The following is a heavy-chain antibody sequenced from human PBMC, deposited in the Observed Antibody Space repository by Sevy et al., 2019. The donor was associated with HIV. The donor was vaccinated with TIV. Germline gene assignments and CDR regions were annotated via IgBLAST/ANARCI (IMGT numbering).Heavy chain of an antibody. CDR3: ARAVTFVTIFGVDTMLYYFDY. CDR1: GGSIENNNFY. V-gene: IGHV4-39*01. CDR2: VFFSGSS. D-gene: IGHD3-3*01. J-gene: IGHJ4*02. Sequence: SQTLSLTCAVSGGSIENNNFYWGWIRQPPGKGLEWIGSVFFSGSSYYSPSLKSRLTMSVETSRNRFSLRLSSVTAADTAVYYCARAVTFVTIFGVDTMLYYFDYWGQGTLVTVSS.